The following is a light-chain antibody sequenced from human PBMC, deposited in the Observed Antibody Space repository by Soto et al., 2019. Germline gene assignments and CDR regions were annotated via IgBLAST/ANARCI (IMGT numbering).Light chain of an antibody. Sequence: QSVLTQPPSASGTPGQRVTISCSGSSSNIGSNYVYWYQQLPGTAPKLLMYRDVKRPSGVPDRFSGSKSGTSASLAISGLRSSDEAHYYCASWDDSLSGSYVFGTGTKVTVL. CDR2: RDV. CDR1: SSNIGSNY. CDR3: ASWDDSLSGSYV. J-gene: IGLJ1*01. V-gene: IGLV1-47*01.